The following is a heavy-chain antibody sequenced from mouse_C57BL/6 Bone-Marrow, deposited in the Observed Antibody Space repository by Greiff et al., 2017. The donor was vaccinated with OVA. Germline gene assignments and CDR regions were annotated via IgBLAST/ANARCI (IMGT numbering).Heavy chain of an antibody. V-gene: IGHV3-8*01. J-gene: IGHJ1*03. D-gene: IGHD1-1*01. CDR1: GYSITSDY. CDR2: ISYSGST. CDR3: ARNLIYYYGSSWYFDV. Sequence: EVKLMESGPGLAKPSQTLSLTCSVTGYSITSDYWNWIRKFPGNKLEYMGYISYSGSTYYNPSLKRRLSITRDTSKNQYYLQLNSVTTEDTATYYCARNLIYYYGSSWYFDVWGTGTTVTVSS.